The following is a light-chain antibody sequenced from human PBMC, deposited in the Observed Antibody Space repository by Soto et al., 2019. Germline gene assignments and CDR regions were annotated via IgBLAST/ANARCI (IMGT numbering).Light chain of an antibody. CDR2: WAS. J-gene: IGKJ1*01. CDR1: QNILYSSNSKNY. V-gene: IGKV4-1*01. CDR3: QQYYTTPPT. Sequence: DIVMTQSPDSLAVSLGERATINCKSSQNILYSSNSKNYLAWYQQKPGQPPKLLIYWASTRESGVPDRFSGSGSGTDFTLTISSRQAADVAVYYCQQYYTTPPTFGQGTKVEIK.